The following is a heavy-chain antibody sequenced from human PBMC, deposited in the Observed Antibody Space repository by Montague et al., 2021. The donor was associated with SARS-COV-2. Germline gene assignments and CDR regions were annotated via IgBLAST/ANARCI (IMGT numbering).Heavy chain of an antibody. CDR2: TYYRSKWYT. D-gene: IGHD1-1*01. Sequence: CAISGDSVSSNSAAWNWIRQSPSGGLEWLGRTYYRSKWYTDYAPSVMTRITITPDTSNNQFSLHLNSVTPGDTAVYYCGREGTVPGPRGICFDDWGQGTLVTVSS. CDR1: GDSVSSNSAA. CDR3: GREGTVPGPRGICFDD. V-gene: IGHV6-1*01. J-gene: IGHJ4*02.